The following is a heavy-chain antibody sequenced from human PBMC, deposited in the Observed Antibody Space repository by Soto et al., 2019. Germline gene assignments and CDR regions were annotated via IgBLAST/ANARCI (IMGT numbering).Heavy chain of an antibody. CDR3: ARVYCSGGSCYGIDY. D-gene: IGHD2-15*01. V-gene: IGHV1-46*01. CDR2: INPTSST. Sequence: QVQLVQSGAEVKKPGASVKVSCKASGYTFTSYYMHWVRQAPGQGLEWMGIINPTSSTSYAQKFQGRVTMHRDTSTSTVYMELSSLRSEDTAVYYCARVYCSGGSCYGIDYWGQGTLVTVSS. J-gene: IGHJ4*02. CDR1: GYTFTSYY.